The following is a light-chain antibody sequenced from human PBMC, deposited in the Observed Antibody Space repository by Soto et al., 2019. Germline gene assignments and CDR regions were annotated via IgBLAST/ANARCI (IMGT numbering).Light chain of an antibody. CDR1: SSDIGRYNY. V-gene: IGLV2-14*01. Sequence: QSVLTQPASVSGSPGQSITISCIGTSSDIGRYNYVSWYQQYPGKAPKFMIYDVSNRPSGVSNRFSGSKSGNTASLTISGLQAEDEADYYCSSYISSITYVFGTGTRVTVL. CDR2: DVS. J-gene: IGLJ1*01. CDR3: SSYISSITYV.